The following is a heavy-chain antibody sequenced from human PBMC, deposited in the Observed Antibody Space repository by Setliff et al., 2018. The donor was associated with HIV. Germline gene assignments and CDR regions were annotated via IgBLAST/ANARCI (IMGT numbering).Heavy chain of an antibody. Sequence: PGGSLRLSCAASGFTFGSYWMSWVRQAPGKGLEWVANIKEDGSEKYYVDSVKGRFTISRDNAQNSLYLQMSSLKVEDTAVYYCARDLAYWGQGTLVTVSS. CDR1: GFTFGSYW. CDR3: ARDLAY. V-gene: IGHV3-7*03. J-gene: IGHJ4*02. CDR2: IKEDGSEK.